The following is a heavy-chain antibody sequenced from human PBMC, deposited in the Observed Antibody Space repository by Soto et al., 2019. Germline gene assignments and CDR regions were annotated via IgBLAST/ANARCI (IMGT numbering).Heavy chain of an antibody. CDR3: ARNLAAGDY. CDR2: LNPNGGST. Sequence: QVQLVQSGAEVKKPGASVKVSCKASGYTFTNSYIHWVRQAPGQGLEWMALLNPNGGSTNYAQNYQGRVTVTRDTSTSTVYMELTSLTSEDTAVYYCARNLAAGDYWGQGTLSPSP. D-gene: IGHD6-13*01. V-gene: IGHV1-46*01. J-gene: IGHJ4*02. CDR1: GYTFTNSY.